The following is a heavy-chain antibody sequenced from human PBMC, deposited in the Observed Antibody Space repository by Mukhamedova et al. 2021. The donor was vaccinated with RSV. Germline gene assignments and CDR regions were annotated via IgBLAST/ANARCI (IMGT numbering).Heavy chain of an antibody. CDR2: IFYSGIT. D-gene: IGHD5-12*01. CDR3: ARDGWLRPGYKFDS. J-gene: IGHJ4*02. V-gene: IGHV4-28*03. Sequence: IFYSGITHYSPSLKSRVTISVDTSRNQFSPRLRSVTAADTAVYYCARDGWLRPGYKFDSWGPGTLVTASS.